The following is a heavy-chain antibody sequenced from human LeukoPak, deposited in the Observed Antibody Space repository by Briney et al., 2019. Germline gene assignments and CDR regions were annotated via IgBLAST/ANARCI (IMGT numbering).Heavy chain of an antibody. Sequence: PSETLSLTCTFSDGDIYTSPYYWGWIRQPPGKGLEWIGSVYYSGTTYYNPSLKSRLTLSKDTSKNHFSLTLSSVTAADTAVYYCARAHGSGGDYFDYWGQGTLVTVSS. CDR3: ARAHGSGGDYFDY. CDR1: DGDIYTSPYY. CDR2: VYYSGTT. J-gene: IGHJ4*02. D-gene: IGHD5-12*01. V-gene: IGHV4-39*07.